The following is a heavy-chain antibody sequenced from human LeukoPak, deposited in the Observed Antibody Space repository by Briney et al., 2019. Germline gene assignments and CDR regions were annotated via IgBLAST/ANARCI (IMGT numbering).Heavy chain of an antibody. J-gene: IGHJ4*02. V-gene: IGHV1-8*01. CDR1: GYTFTSYD. D-gene: IGHD6-13*01. Sequence: APVKVSCKASGYTFTSYDINWVRQATGQGLEWMGWMNPNSGNTGYAQKFQGRVTMTRNTSISTAYMELSSLRSEDTAVYYCARVAAAGFLSDYWGQGTLVTVSS. CDR3: ARVAAAGFLSDY. CDR2: MNPNSGNT.